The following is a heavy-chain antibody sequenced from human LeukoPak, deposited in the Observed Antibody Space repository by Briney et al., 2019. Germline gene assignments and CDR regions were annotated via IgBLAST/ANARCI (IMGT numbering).Heavy chain of an antibody. D-gene: IGHD4-11*01. CDR3: ARGGNSNYGY. CDR2: IYYSGST. CDR1: GGPISTFY. J-gene: IGHJ4*02. V-gene: IGHV4-59*01. Sequence: PETLSLTCTVSGGPISTFYWSWIRQPPGKGLEWIGYIYYSGSTNYNPSLKSRVTISIDTSKTQFSLKLSSVTAADTAVYYCARGGNSNYGYWGQGTLVTVSS.